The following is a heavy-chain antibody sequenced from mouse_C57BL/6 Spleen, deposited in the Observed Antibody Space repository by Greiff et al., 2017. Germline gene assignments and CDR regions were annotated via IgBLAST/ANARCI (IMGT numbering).Heavy chain of an antibody. CDR3: ARVDYDYDD. J-gene: IGHJ2*01. CDR2: IYPSDSET. Sequence: VQLQQPGAELVRPGSSVKLSCKASGYTFTSYWMDWVKQRPGQGLEWIGNIYPSDSETHYNQKFKDKATLTVDKSSSTAYMQLSSLTSEDSAVYYCARVDYDYDDWGQGTTLTVSS. V-gene: IGHV1-61*01. CDR1: GYTFTSYW. D-gene: IGHD2-4*01.